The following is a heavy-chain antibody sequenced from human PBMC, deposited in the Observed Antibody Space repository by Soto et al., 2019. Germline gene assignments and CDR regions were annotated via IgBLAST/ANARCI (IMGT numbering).Heavy chain of an antibody. Sequence: ASVKVSCKASGGTFSSYAISWVRQAPGQGLEWLGGIIPIFGTAFYAQKFQGRVTITADESMSTAYMELSSLRSEDTVVYYCARAVGFWSGYSNWFDPWGQGTLVTVSS. CDR3: ARAVGFWSGYSNWFDP. V-gene: IGHV1-69*13. CDR1: GGTFSSYA. CDR2: IIPIFGTA. D-gene: IGHD3-3*01. J-gene: IGHJ5*02.